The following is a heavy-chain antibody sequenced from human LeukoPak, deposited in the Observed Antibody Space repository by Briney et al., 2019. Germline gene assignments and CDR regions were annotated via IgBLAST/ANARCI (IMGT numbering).Heavy chain of an antibody. CDR2: VKQDGSEK. J-gene: IGHJ4*02. Sequence: GGPLRLSCAASGFTFSNYWMSWVRQAPGKGLEWLATVKQDGSEKYYVDSVKGRFTISRDNAKNSLHLQMNSLRAEDTAVYYCVQLVCGGRIDYWGQGTLVTVSS. CDR1: GFTFSNYW. CDR3: VQLVCGGRIDY. V-gene: IGHV3-7*01. D-gene: IGHD2-2*01.